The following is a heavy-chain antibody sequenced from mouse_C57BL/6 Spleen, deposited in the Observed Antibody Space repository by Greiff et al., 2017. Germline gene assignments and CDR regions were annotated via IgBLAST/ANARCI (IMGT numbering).Heavy chain of an antibody. CDR1: GYTFTDYE. CDR3: TRERQLRRYDYAMDY. V-gene: IGHV1-15*01. D-gene: IGHD3-2*02. CDR2: IDPGTGGT. Sequence: QVQLQQSGAELVRPGASVTLSCKASGYTFTDYEMHWVKQTPVHGLEWIGAIDPGTGGTAYNQKFKGKAILTADKSSSTAYMVLLSLTSEDSAVYYCTRERQLRRYDYAMDYWGQGTSVTVSS. J-gene: IGHJ4*01.